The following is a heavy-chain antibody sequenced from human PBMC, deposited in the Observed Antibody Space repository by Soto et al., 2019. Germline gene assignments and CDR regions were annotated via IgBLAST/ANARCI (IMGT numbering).Heavy chain of an antibody. CDR2: IYYSGST. CDR3: ARLGYYYYGMDV. CDR1: GGSISSSSHY. J-gene: IGHJ6*02. Sequence: SETLSLTCTVSGGSISSSSHYWGWIRQPPGKGLEWIGSIYYSGSTYYNPSLKSRVTISVDTSKNQFSLKLSSVTAADTAVYYCARLGYYYYGMDVWGQGTTVTVSS. D-gene: IGHD3-16*01. V-gene: IGHV4-39*01.